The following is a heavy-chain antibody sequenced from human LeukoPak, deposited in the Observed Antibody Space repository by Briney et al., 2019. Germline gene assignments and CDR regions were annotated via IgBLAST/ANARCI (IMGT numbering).Heavy chain of an antibody. Sequence: GGSLRLSCAASGFTFSSYWMSWVRQAPGKGLEWVANIKQDGSEKYYVDSVKGRFTISRDNAKNPLYLQMNSLRAEDTAVYYCARTAGYDYVWGSYRHYIDYWGQGTLVTVSS. V-gene: IGHV3-7*01. D-gene: IGHD3-16*02. CDR2: IKQDGSEK. CDR1: GFTFSSYW. J-gene: IGHJ4*02. CDR3: ARTAGYDYVWGSYRHYIDY.